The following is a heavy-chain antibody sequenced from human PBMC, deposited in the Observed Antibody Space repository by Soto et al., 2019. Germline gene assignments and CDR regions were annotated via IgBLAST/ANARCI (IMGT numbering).Heavy chain of an antibody. CDR2: ITSDGDNT. Sequence: GGSLRLSCSVSGITFRNYAMHWVRQAPGRGLQYVSGITSDGDNTWHADSVKDRFTISRDNSDDTLYLQISSLRVEDTAKYYCVKGNDMLPYYFEFWGPGTLVTVSS. V-gene: IGHV3-64D*08. J-gene: IGHJ4*03. CDR3: VKGNDMLPYYFEF. CDR1: GITFRNYA. D-gene: IGHD3-9*01.